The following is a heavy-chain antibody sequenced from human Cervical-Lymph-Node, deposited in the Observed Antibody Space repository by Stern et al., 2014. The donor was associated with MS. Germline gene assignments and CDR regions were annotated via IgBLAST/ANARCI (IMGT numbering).Heavy chain of an antibody. J-gene: IGHJ4*02. CDR2: TFYRSKLNN. CDR3: TRGSRIAPHEV. CDR1: GDSVSSRSAA. D-gene: IGHD6-13*01. Sequence: QVQLQQSGPGLVKPSQTLSLTCVIAGDSVSSRSAAWNWIRQSPSRGLERLGRTFYRSKLNNDYPVSVKSRIIITPDTSKNQFSLQLNSVTPEDTAIYYCTRGSRIAPHEVWGQGTLVTVSS. V-gene: IGHV6-1*01.